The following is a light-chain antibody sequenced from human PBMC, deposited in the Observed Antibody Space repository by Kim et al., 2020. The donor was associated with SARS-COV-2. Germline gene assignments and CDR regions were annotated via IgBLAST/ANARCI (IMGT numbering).Light chain of an antibody. Sequence: DIQMTQSPSFVSASVGDRVNITCRASQPISNWLAWYQKKADKGPKLLIYGASNLESGVPSRFRGSGSGTDFTLTISSLQSEDSSTYYCQQANSFPLTFGPGTRVEIK. CDR1: QPISNW. J-gene: IGKJ3*01. V-gene: IGKV1-12*01. CDR3: QQANSFPLT. CDR2: GAS.